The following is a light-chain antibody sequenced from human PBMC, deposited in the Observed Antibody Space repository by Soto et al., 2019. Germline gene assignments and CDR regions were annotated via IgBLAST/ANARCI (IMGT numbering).Light chain of an antibody. CDR3: QQYNNWPPRYT. Sequence: EIVMTQSPATLSVSPGERATLSCRASQSVSSNLAWYQQKPGQAPRLLIYGASTRATGIPARFSGSGSGTEFTLTISSLQSEDFAVYYCQQYNNWPPRYTFGQGTKLEIE. J-gene: IGKJ2*01. V-gene: IGKV3-15*01. CDR2: GAS. CDR1: QSVSSN.